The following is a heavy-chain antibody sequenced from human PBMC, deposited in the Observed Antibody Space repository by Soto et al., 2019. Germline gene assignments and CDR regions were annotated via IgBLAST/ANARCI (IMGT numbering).Heavy chain of an antibody. CDR2: IYYSGVT. Sequence: QVQLLESGPGLVKPSQTLSLTCTVSGGSISIGGYYWSWIRQHPGKGLEWIGYIYYSGVTYYSPSLKRRVTISIDTSKTQFSLRLSSVTAADTAVYYCAGGVLYWGQGTLVTVSS. CDR1: GGSISIGGYY. J-gene: IGHJ4*02. CDR3: AGGVLY. V-gene: IGHV4-31*03.